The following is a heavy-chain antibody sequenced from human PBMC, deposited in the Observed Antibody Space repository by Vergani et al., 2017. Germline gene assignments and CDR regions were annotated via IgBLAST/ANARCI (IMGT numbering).Heavy chain of an antibody. J-gene: IGHJ5*02. CDR2: ISAYNGNT. CDR1: GYTFTSYG. V-gene: IGHV1-18*01. CDR3: ARVAYNWNDVGWFDP. D-gene: IGHD1-20*01. Sequence: QVQLVQSGAEVKKPGASVKVSCKASGYTFTSYGISWVRQAPGQGLEWMGWISAYNGNTNYAQKLQCRVTMTTDTSTSTAYMELRSLRSDDTAVYYCARVAYNWNDVGWFDPWGQGTLVTVSS.